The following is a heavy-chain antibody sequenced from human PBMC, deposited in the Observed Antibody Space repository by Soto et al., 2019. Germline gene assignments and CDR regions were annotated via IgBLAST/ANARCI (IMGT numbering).Heavy chain of an antibody. J-gene: IGHJ3*02. V-gene: IGHV3-15*01. D-gene: IGHD6-6*01. CDR3: TTDKVSGPFDI. CDR1: GFTFSNAW. CDR2: IKSKTDGGTT. Sequence: GGSLRLSCAASGFTFSNAWMSWVRQAPGKGLEWVGRIKSKTDGGTTDYAAPVKGRFTISRDNSKNTLYLQMNSLKTEDTAVYYCTTDKVSGPFDIWGQGTMVTVSS.